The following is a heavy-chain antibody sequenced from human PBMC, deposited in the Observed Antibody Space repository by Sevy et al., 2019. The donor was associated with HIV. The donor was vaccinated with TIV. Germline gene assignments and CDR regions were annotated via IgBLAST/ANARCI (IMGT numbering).Heavy chain of an antibody. CDR3: ARVGSSSSWYFDL. J-gene: IGHJ2*01. D-gene: IGHD6-13*01. CDR2: IYSGGST. Sequence: GGSLRLSCAASGFSVSSNYMSWVSQAPGKGLEWVSVIYSGGSTYYADSVKGRFTISRDNSKNTLYLQLNSLRAEDTAVYYCARVGSSSSWYFDLWVRGTLVTVSS. V-gene: IGHV3-53*01. CDR1: GFSVSSNY.